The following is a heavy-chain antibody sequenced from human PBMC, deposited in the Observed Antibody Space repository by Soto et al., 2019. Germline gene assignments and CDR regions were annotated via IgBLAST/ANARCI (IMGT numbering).Heavy chain of an antibody. Sequence: ESLKISCEGSGYSFTNYWIGWVRQMPGKGLEWMGLIYPGDSDTRYSPSFEGQVTISADKSISTAYLQWSGLKASDTAMYYCARRKASSTTSLSFRAGFDYWGQGTLVTVSS. CDR1: GYSFTNYW. CDR3: ARRKASSTTSLSFRAGFDY. V-gene: IGHV5-51*01. CDR2: IYPGDSDT. D-gene: IGHD2-2*01. J-gene: IGHJ4*02.